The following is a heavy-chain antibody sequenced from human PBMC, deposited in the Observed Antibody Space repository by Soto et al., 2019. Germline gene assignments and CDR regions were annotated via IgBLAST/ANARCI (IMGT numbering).Heavy chain of an antibody. CDR1: GYTFTSYD. V-gene: IGHV1-8*01. CDR3: ALGEDFWRGQMGFDY. Sequence: QVQLVQSGAEVKKPGASVKVSCKASGYTFTSYDINWVRQATGQGLEWMGWMNPNSGNTGYAQKFQGIVTMTRNTSISTDYMELSSLRSEDTAVYYCALGEDFWRGQMGFDYWGQGTLVTVSS. CDR2: MNPNSGNT. J-gene: IGHJ4*02. D-gene: IGHD3-3*01.